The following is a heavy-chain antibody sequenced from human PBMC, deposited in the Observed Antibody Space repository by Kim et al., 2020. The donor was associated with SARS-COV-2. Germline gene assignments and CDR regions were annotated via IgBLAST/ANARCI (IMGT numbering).Heavy chain of an antibody. D-gene: IGHD2-21*01. CDR3: AKDAKNIVVVPLDY. V-gene: IGHV3-23*01. J-gene: IGHJ4*02. Sequence: ADSVKGRFTISRDNSKNTLYLQMNSLRAEDTAVYYCAKDAKNIVVVPLDYWGQGTLVTVSS.